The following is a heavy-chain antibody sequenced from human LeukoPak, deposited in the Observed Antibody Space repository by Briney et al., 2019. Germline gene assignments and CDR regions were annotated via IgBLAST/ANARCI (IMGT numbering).Heavy chain of an antibody. D-gene: IGHD5-24*01. V-gene: IGHV3-23*01. J-gene: IGHJ4*02. CDR1: GFTFSSYA. CDR3: AKDRPRWLQEY. Sequence: AGGSLRLSCAASGFTFSSYAMRWVRQAPGKGLVWVSAISCSGGSTYYADSVKGRFTISRDNSKNTLYLQMNSLRAEDTAVYYCAKDRPRWLQEYWGQGTLVTVSS. CDR2: ISCSGGST.